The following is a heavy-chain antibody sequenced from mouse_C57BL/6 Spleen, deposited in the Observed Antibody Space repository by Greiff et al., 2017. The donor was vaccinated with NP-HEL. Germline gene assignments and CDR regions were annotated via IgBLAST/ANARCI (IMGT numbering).Heavy chain of an antibody. D-gene: IGHD1-1*01. Sequence: EVKLVESGGDLVKPGGSLKLSCAASGFTFSSYGMSWVRQTPDKRLEWVATISSGGSYTYYPDSVKGRFTISRDNAKNTLYLQMSSLKSEDTAMYYCARHGSSYGYFDVWGTGTTVTVSS. CDR3: ARHGSSYGYFDV. V-gene: IGHV5-6*01. CDR1: GFTFSSYG. CDR2: ISSGGSYT. J-gene: IGHJ1*03.